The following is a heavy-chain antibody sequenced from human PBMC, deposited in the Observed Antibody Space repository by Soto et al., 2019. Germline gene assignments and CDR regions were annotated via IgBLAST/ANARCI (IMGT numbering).Heavy chain of an antibody. CDR1: GDSISSYC. CDR2: IYYSGST. J-gene: IGHJ4*02. D-gene: IGHD2-21*02. V-gene: IGHV4-59*12. CDR3: ARRWVTFFDY. Sequence: LVLMSLTCTVAGDSISSYCWSWFRKTPGKGLEWIGYIYYSGSTNYNPSLKSRVTISVDTSKNQFSLKLSSVTAVVTAVNHCARRWVTFFDYWAQGTLVTVSS.